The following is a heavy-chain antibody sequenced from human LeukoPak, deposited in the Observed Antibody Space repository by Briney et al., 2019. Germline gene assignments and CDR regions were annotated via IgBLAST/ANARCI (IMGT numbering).Heavy chain of an antibody. CDR3: ARAPMVRGVMSAFDI. J-gene: IGHJ3*02. Sequence: SETLSLTCAVSGYSISSGYYWGWIRQPPGKGLEWIGSIYHSGSTYYNPSLKSRVTMSVDTSKNQFSLKLSSVTAADTAVYYCARAPMVRGVMSAFDIWGQGTMVTVSS. CDR2: IYHSGST. D-gene: IGHD3-10*01. CDR1: GYSISSGYY. V-gene: IGHV4-38-2*01.